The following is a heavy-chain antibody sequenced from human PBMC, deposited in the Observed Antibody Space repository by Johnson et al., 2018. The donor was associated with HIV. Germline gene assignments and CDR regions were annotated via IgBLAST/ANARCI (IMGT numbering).Heavy chain of an antibody. D-gene: IGHD1-26*01. V-gene: IGHV3-13*01. J-gene: IGHJ3*02. CDR2: IGTTGDT. Sequence: MLLVESGGGLVKPGGSLRLSCAASGFTFSDYYMSWIRQTTGKGLEWVSGIGTTGDTYYPGSVKGRFTISRENAKDTLYLQMNSLRAEDTAVYYCARDYREANAFDIWGQGTMVTVSS. CDR3: ARDYREANAFDI. CDR1: GFTFSDYY.